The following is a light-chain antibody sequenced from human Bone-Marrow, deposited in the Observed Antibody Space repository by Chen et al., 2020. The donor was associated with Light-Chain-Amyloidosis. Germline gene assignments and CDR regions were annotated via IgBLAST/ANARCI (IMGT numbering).Light chain of an antibody. V-gene: IGKV1-5*03. CDR3: QQYNGT. J-gene: IGKJ1*01. CDR2: KAS. Sequence: DIQMTQSPSTLSASVGDRVTITCRASQSISNWLACYQQKPGKAPNLLIYKASNLESGVPSRFSGSGSGTEFTLTISSLQPDDFATYYCQQYNGTFGQGTKVEIK. CDR1: QSISNW.